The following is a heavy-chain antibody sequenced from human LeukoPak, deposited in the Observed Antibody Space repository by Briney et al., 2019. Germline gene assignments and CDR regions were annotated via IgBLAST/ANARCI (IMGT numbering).Heavy chain of an antibody. CDR2: ISYDGSNK. J-gene: IGHJ4*02. D-gene: IGHD3-9*01. Sequence: GGSLRLSCAASEFTFSSYAMHWVRQAPDKGLEWVALISYDGSNKEYADSVKGRFTISRDNSKNSLYLQMNSLRGEDTAVYYCARRMDYDISAGPPDYWGQGTLVTVSS. V-gene: IGHV3-30*04. CDR3: ARRMDYDISAGPPDY. CDR1: EFTFSSYA.